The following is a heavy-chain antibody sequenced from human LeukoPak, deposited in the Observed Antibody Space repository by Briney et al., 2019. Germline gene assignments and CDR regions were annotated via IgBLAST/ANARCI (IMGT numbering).Heavy chain of an antibody. CDR1: GGTFSSYT. CDR2: IIPILGIA. V-gene: IGHV1-69*02. Sequence: GASVKVSCKASGGTFSSYTISWVRQAPGQGLEWMGRIIPILGIANYAQKFQGRVTITADKSTSTAYTELSSLRSEDTAVYYCAFSLGATGAFDIWGQGTMVTVSS. CDR3: AFSLGATGAFDI. J-gene: IGHJ3*02. D-gene: IGHD1-26*01.